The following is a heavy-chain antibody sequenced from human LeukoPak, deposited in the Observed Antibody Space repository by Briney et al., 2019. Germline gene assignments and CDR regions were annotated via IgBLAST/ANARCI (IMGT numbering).Heavy chain of an antibody. Sequence: GGSLRLSCAASGFTVSSDYMNWVRQAPGKGLEWVSVIYSGGSTYYADSVKGRFTISRDNSKNTLYLQMNSLRAEDTAVYYCARVYYDSTYYFDYWGQGTLVTVSS. CDR1: GFTVSSDY. V-gene: IGHV3-53*01. CDR2: IYSGGST. J-gene: IGHJ4*02. D-gene: IGHD3-22*01. CDR3: ARVYYDSTYYFDY.